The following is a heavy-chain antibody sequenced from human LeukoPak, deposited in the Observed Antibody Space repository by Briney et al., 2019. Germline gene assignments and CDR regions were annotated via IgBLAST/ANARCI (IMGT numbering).Heavy chain of an antibody. Sequence: GGSLRLSCAASGFTFSNAWMSWVRLAPGKGLEWVGRIKSKTDGGTTDYAAPVKGRFTISRDDSKNTLYLQMNSLKTEDTAVYYCTTVSYDSREPGAFDIWGQGTMVTVSS. J-gene: IGHJ3*02. V-gene: IGHV3-15*01. CDR2: IKSKTDGGTT. CDR1: GFTFSNAW. D-gene: IGHD3-22*01. CDR3: TTVSYDSREPGAFDI.